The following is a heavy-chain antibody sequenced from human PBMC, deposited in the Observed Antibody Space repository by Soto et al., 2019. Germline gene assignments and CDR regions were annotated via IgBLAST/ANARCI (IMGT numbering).Heavy chain of an antibody. CDR2: IRLSAHI. CDR1: GFTFSNSE. D-gene: IGHD2-21*01. Sequence: GGARRLPGVGSGFTFSNSEINWVRRAPGKGLEWISYIRLSAHIYYADAVKGRFTIYRDNAKNSVYLQLNSLRVEDTAVYYCAKEGGPEVSATIVWDVWGQGRLGTVAS. J-gene: IGHJ3*01. V-gene: IGHV3-48*03. CDR3: AKEGGPEVSATIVWDV.